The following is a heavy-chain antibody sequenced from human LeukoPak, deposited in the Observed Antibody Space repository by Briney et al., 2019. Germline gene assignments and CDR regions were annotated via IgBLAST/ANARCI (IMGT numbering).Heavy chain of an antibody. J-gene: IGHJ4*02. D-gene: IGHD6-6*01. Sequence: SETLSLTCTVSGGSISPYYWSWIRQPPGKGLEWIGHFHYTGSTKYNPSLNSRVTISVDTSKNQFSLKLSSVTAADTAVYYCARLYSSSCNDYWGQGTLVTVSS. CDR2: FHYTGST. V-gene: IGHV4-59*08. CDR3: ARLYSSSCNDY. CDR1: GGSISPYY.